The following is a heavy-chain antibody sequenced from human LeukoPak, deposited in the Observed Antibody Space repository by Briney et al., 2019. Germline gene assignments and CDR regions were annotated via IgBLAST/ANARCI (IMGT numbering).Heavy chain of an antibody. J-gene: IGHJ2*01. D-gene: IGHD6-13*01. CDR3: ARTYGSSGLGYFNL. CDR2: IYYSGST. V-gene: IGHV4-59*01. CDR1: GGSTSSYY. Sequence: ETLSLTCTVSGGSTSSYYWSWIRQPPGKGLEWIGYIYYSGSTNYSPSLKSRLTISVDTSKNQFSLKLSSVTAADTAVYYCARTYGSSGLGYFNLWGRGTLVTVSS.